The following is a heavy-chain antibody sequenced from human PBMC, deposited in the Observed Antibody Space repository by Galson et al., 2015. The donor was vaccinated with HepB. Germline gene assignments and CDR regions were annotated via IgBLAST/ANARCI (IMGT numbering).Heavy chain of an antibody. V-gene: IGHV3-11*06. D-gene: IGHD3-22*01. CDR1: GFTFSDYY. CDR3: ARGASYYYDSSGYCNY. CDR2: ISSSSSYT. J-gene: IGHJ4*02. Sequence: SLRLSCAASGFTFSDYYMSWIRQAPGKGLEWVSYISSSSSYTNYADSVEGRFTISRDNAKNSLYLQMNSLRAEDTAVYYCARGASYYYDSSGYCNYWGQGTLVTVSS.